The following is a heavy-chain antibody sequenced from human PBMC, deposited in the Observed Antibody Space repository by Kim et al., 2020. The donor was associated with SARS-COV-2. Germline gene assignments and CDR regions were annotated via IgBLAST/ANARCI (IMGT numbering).Heavy chain of an antibody. CDR1: GFTFSSYE. V-gene: IGHV3-48*03. CDR3: ARWCGSLPTNYYYYYGMDV. CDR2: ISSSGSTI. Sequence: GGSLRLSCAASGFTFSSYEMNWVRQAPGKGLEWVSYISSSGSTIYYADSVKGRFTISRDNAKNSLYLQMNSLRAEDTAVYYCARWCGSLPTNYYYYYGMDVWGQGTTVTVSS. J-gene: IGHJ6*02. D-gene: IGHD2-8*01.